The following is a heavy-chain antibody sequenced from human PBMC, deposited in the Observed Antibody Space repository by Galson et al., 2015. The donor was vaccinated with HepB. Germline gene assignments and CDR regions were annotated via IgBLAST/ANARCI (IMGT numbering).Heavy chain of an antibody. CDR2: ISAYNGNT. V-gene: IGHV1-18*01. CDR3: ARSIVVVVAATTGGGFDP. Sequence: SVKVSCKASGYTFTSYGISWVRQAPGQGLEWMGWISAYNGNTNYAQKLQGRVTMTTDTSTSTAYMELRSLRSDDTAVYYCARSIVVVVAATTGGGFDPWGQGTLVTVSS. CDR1: GYTFTSYG. J-gene: IGHJ5*02. D-gene: IGHD2-15*01.